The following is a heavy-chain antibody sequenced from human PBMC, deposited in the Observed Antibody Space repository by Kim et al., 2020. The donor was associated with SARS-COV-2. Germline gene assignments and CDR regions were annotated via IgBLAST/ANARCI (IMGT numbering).Heavy chain of an antibody. D-gene: IGHD6-13*01. CDR3: ARGPGYSSSWYGARNWFD. CDR2: INHSGST. CDR1: GGSFSGYY. V-gene: IGHV4-34*01. Sequence: SDTLSLTCAVYGGSFSGYYWSWIRQPPGKGLEWIGEINHSGSTNYNPSLKSRVTISVDTSKNQFSLKLSSVTAADTAVYYCARGPGYSSSWYGARNWFD. J-gene: IGHJ5*02.